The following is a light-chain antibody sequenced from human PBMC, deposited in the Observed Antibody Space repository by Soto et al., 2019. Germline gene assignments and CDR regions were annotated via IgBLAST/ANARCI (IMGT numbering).Light chain of an antibody. Sequence: DIQMTQSPSTLSATAGDRVTITCRSSQSISSWLAWYQQKPGKAPKLLIYKASTLKSGVPSRFSGSGSGTEFTLTISSLQPDDFATYYCQHYNSYSEAFGHGTKVDIK. CDR1: QSISSW. V-gene: IGKV1-5*03. CDR2: KAS. CDR3: QHYNSYSEA. J-gene: IGKJ1*01.